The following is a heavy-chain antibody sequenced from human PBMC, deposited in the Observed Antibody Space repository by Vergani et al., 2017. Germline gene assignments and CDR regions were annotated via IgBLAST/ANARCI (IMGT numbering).Heavy chain of an antibody. V-gene: IGHV3-66*02. CDR1: GFTVSSNY. J-gene: IGHJ4*02. Sequence: EGQLVESGGGLVQPGGSLRLSCAASGFTVSSNYMSWVRQAPGKGLEWVSVIYSGGSTYYADSVKGRFTISRDNSKNTLYLQMNSLRAEDTAVYYCAGENYYDSSGYWRDYWGQGTLVTVSS. CDR3: AGENYYDSSGYWRDY. D-gene: IGHD3-22*01. CDR2: IYSGGST.